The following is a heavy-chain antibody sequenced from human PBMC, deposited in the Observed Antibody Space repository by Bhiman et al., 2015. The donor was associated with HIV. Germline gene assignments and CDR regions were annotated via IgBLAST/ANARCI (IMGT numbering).Heavy chain of an antibody. Sequence: EVQLVESGGGLVKPGGSLRLSCAVSGFTFSAYNMNWVRQAPGKGLEWVSLISSTSAYIFYADSVKGRFTISRDNAKNSLYLQMNSLRGEDTAVYYCARDRPYNWNWGGYFYGMDVWGQGTTVIVSS. CDR3: ARDRPYNWNWGGYFYGMDV. V-gene: IGHV3-21*03. CDR2: ISSTSAYI. CDR1: GFTFSAYN. J-gene: IGHJ6*02. D-gene: IGHD1-7*01.